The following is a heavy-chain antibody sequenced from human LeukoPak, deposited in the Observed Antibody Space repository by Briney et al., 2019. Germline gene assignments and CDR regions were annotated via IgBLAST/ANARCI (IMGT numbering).Heavy chain of an antibody. CDR2: IRPSGDNT. V-gene: IGHV3-23*01. J-gene: IGHJ5*02. D-gene: IGHD1-14*01. CDR1: GFTFSSYD. Sequence: GGALRLSCAASGFTFSSYDMTWVRQAPGRGLGWVSSIRPSGDNTYYGDSVKGRFTISRDNSKNTLYLQMNSLRAEDTAVYYCARKQDNPGGRGAWFDPWGQGTLVTVSS. CDR3: ARKQDNPGGRGAWFDP.